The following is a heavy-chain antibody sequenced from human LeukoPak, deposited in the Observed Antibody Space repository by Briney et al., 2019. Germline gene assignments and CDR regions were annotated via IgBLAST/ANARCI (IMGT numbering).Heavy chain of an antibody. CDR1: GFTFSTYG. CDR3: ARSLRVRGVPDYMDV. V-gene: IGHV3-23*01. J-gene: IGHJ6*03. Sequence: GGTLRLSCEASGFTFSTYGINWVRQAPGKGLEWVSAISGSGGSTYYADSVKGRFTISRDNSKNTLWLQMNSLKGEDTAVYYCARSLRVRGVPDYMDVWGKGTTVTVYS. CDR2: ISGSGGST. D-gene: IGHD3-10*01.